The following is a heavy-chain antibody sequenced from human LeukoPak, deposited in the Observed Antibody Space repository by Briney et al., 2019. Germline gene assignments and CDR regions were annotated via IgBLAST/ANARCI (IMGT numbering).Heavy chain of an antibody. J-gene: IGHJ4*02. CDR3: ARDHYDFWSGYQNDY. CDR2: ISAYNGNT. V-gene: IGHV1-18*04. D-gene: IGHD3-3*01. Sequence: ASVKVSCKASGYTFTGYFMHWVRQAPGQGLEWMGWISAYNGNTNYAQKLQGRVTMTTDTSTSTAYMELRSLRSDDTAVYYCARDHYDFWSGYQNDYWGQGTLVTVSS. CDR1: GYTFTGYF.